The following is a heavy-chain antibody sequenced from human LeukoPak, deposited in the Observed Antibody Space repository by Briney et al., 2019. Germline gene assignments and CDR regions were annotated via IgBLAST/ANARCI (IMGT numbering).Heavy chain of an antibody. V-gene: IGHV1-18*01. CDR2: ISAYNGNT. J-gene: IGHJ3*02. CDR1: GYTFTSYG. D-gene: IGHD3-10*01. CDR3: ARSTYGGIPFDI. Sequence: VASVKVSCKASGYTFTSYGISWVRQAPGQGLEWMGWISAYNGNTNYAQKLQGRVTMTTDTSTTTAYMELRSLRSDDTAMYYCARSTYGGIPFDIWGQGTMVTVSS.